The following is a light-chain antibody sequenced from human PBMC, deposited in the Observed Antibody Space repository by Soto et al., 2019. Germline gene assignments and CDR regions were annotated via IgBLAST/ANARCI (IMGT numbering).Light chain of an antibody. V-gene: IGKV1-6*01. CDR3: LQDYSYPRT. CDR2: AAS. Sequence: AIQMTQSPSTLPASVGDRVTISCRASQGITNELGWYQQKPGKAPKLLIFAASSLQSGFPSRFSGSGSGTDFTLTISSLRPEDFATYYCLQDYSYPRTFGQGTKVEIK. CDR1: QGITNE. J-gene: IGKJ1*01.